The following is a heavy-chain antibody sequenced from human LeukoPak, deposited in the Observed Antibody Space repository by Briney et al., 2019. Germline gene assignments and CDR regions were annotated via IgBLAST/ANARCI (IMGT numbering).Heavy chain of an antibody. D-gene: IGHD1-26*01. CDR2: ISFYSGDT. V-gene: IGHV1-18*01. Sequence: GASVKVSCKASGYTSNNYGITWVRQAPGQGLEWMGWISFYSGDTNYAQNLQGRVTLTTDTSTSTAYMDLRSLRSADTAVYYCATGPYSGSYATTPLDLWGQGTLVTVSS. CDR3: ATGPYSGSYATTPLDL. J-gene: IGHJ5*02. CDR1: GYTSNNYG.